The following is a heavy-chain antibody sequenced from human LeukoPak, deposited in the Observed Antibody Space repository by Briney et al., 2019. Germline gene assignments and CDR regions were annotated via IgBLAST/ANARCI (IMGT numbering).Heavy chain of an antibody. CDR1: GFTFSSYS. Sequence: GGSLRLSCAASGFTFSSYSMNWVRQAPGKGLEWVSSISSSSSYIYYADSVKGRFTISSDNAKNSLYLQMNSLRAEDTAVYYCARDGRIAVAGTLDYWGQGTLVTVSS. D-gene: IGHD6-19*01. V-gene: IGHV3-21*03. J-gene: IGHJ4*02. CDR3: ARDGRIAVAGTLDY. CDR2: ISSSSSYI.